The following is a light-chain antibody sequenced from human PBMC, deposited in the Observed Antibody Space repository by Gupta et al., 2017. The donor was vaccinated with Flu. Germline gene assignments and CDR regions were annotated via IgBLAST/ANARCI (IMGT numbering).Light chain of an antibody. V-gene: IGKV4-1*01. Sequence: DIVMTLSPDSLAVSLGASATIKCNSSQNVLYSSNNKNYLAWYQQKPRQPPKLLIYWASNRESGAPDRFSGSGSGTDFTLTISSLQAEDVAVYYCQQYNDTPLTFGEGTKVEIK. CDR1: QNVLYSSNNKNY. CDR2: WAS. J-gene: IGKJ4*01. CDR3: QQYNDTPLT.